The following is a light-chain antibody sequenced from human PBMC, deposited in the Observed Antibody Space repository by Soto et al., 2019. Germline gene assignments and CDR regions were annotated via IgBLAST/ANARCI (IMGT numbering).Light chain of an antibody. J-gene: IGLJ3*02. CDR2: EGS. CDR3: WSYAGSSTYWV. Sequence: QSVLTQPASVSGSPGQSISISCSGTSSDVGSYNLVSWYQQHPGKAPKLMIYEGSKRPSGVSNRFSGSKSGNTASLTISGLQAEDEADYYCWSYAGSSTYWVFGGGTQLTVL. CDR1: SSDVGSYNL. V-gene: IGLV2-23*01.